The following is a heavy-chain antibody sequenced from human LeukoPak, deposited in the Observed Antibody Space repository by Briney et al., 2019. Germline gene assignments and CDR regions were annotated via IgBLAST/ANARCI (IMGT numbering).Heavy chain of an antibody. CDR1: GFTFSSYA. V-gene: IGHV3-23*01. CDR2: ISGSGGST. CDR3: AKVAPSKRIVVGPAALTEWFDP. J-gene: IGHJ5*02. Sequence: GGSLRLSCAASGFTFSSYAMGWVRQAPGKGLEWVSAISGSGGSTYYTDSVKGRFTISRDNTKNTLYLQMNSLRAEDTAVYYCAKVAPSKRIVVGPAALTEWFDPWGQGTLVTVSS. D-gene: IGHD2-2*01.